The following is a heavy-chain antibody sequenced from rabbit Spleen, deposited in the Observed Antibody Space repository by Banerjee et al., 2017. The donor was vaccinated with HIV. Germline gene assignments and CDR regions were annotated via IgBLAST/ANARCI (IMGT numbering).Heavy chain of an antibody. CDR1: GFDLSSYYY. CDR3: ARDPGGYADYVYVPLNL. V-gene: IGHV1S45*01. Sequence: QEQLEESGGGLVKPEGSLTLTCKASGFDLSSYYYMCWVRQAPGKGLEWIGCIYTTSGSTHYASWAKGRFTISKTSSTTVTLQMTSLTPADTATYFCARDPGGYADYVYVPLNLWGPGTLVTVS. D-gene: IGHD6-1*01. CDR2: IYTTSGST. J-gene: IGHJ4*01.